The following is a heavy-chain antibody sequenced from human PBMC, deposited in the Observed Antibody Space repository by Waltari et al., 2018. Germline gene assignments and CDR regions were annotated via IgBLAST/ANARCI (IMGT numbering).Heavy chain of an antibody. V-gene: IGHV3-30*02. CDR3: AKDLFKRAAAGNVVFDY. CDR2: IRYDGSNK. Sequence: QVQLVESGGGVVQPGGSLRLSCAASGFTFSSYGMHWVRQAPGKGLEWVAFIRYDGSNKYYADSVKGRFTISRDNSKNTLYLQMNSLRAEDTAVYYCAKDLFKRAAAGNVVFDYWGQGTLVTVSS. CDR1: GFTFSSYG. J-gene: IGHJ4*02. D-gene: IGHD6-13*01.